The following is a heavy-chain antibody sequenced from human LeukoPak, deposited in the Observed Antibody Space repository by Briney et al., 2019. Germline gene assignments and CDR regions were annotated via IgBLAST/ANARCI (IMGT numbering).Heavy chain of an antibody. J-gene: IGHJ4*02. CDR2: ISSSSSYI. V-gene: IGHV3-21*04. Sequence: GGSLRLSCAASGFTFSSYSMNWVRQAPGKGLEWVSSISSSSSYIYYADSVKGRFTISRHNSKNTLYLQMNSLRAEDTAVYYCARDLPGGVGIGYWGQGTLVTVSS. D-gene: IGHD3-10*01. CDR3: ARDLPGGVGIGY. CDR1: GFTFSSYS.